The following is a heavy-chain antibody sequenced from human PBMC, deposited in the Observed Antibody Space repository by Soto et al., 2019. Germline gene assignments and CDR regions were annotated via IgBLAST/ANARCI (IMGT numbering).Heavy chain of an antibody. CDR1: GFTLTNAW. J-gene: IGHJ1*01. CDR2: IKSKTDGGTT. D-gene: IGHD3-10*01. CDR3: ITDGLAGRAY. V-gene: IGHV3-15*01. Sequence: LCLSCAASGFTLTNAWISLVRQAPGKGLEWVARIKSKTDGGTTDYATPVKGRFTISRDDSKNKLYLQMNSLEIEDTAVYYCITDGLAGRAYWGQGTQVTVSS.